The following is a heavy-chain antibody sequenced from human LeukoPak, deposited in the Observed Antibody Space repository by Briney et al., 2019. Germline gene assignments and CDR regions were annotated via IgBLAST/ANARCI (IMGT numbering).Heavy chain of an antibody. D-gene: IGHD3-10*01. J-gene: IGHJ4*02. Sequence: GGSLRLSCAASGFTFSSYSMNWVRQAPGQGLEWVSSISTSSSYIYYADSVKGRFTISRDNAKNSLYLQMNSLRAEDTAVYYCARDMRFGEFPFDYWGQGTLVTVSS. CDR2: ISTSSSYI. CDR1: GFTFSSYS. V-gene: IGHV3-21*01. CDR3: ARDMRFGEFPFDY.